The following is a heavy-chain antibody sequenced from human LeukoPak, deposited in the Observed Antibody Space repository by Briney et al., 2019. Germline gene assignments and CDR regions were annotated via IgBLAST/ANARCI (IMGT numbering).Heavy chain of an antibody. J-gene: IGHJ4*02. CDR2: INHSGTT. V-gene: IGHV4-34*01. CDR3: ARGEVGDGYNYFCFDF. D-gene: IGHD5-24*01. Sequence: PSETLALTCDVYGGSFSGYYWTWIRQPPGKGLEWIGEINHSGTTNYNPSLKSRVTISVDTSKSQFSLKLTSVTAADTAVYYCARGEVGDGYNYFCFDFWGQGTLVSVSS. CDR1: GGSFSGYY.